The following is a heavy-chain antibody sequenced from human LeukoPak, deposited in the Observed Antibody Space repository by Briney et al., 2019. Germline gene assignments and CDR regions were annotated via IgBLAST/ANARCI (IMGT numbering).Heavy chain of an antibody. V-gene: IGHV3-7*01. CDR2: MKEDGSEI. D-gene: IGHD7-27*01. CDR1: GFSFSSWS. J-gene: IGHJ4*02. CDR3: ARENWGRFEY. Sequence: GGSLRLSCAASGFSFSSWSMSWVRQAPGKRLEWVANMKEDGSEIYYVDSVQGRFTISRDNAKSSVYLQMNSLRGEDTAVYYCARENWGRFEYWGQGTLVTVSS.